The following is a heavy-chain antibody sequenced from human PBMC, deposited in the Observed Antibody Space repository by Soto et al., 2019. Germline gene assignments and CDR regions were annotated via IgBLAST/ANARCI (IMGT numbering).Heavy chain of an antibody. V-gene: IGHV3-30*18. CDR1: GFTISSYG. J-gene: IGHJ5*02. Sequence: GVSLRLSCAVSGFTISSYGMHWVRQGPGKGLEWVAVISYDGSNKYYADSVKGRFTISRDNSKNTLYLQMNSLRAEDTAVYYCAKDGRGPYSSSWYEWFDPWGQGTLVTVSS. CDR2: ISYDGSNK. CDR3: AKDGRGPYSSSWYEWFDP. D-gene: IGHD6-13*01.